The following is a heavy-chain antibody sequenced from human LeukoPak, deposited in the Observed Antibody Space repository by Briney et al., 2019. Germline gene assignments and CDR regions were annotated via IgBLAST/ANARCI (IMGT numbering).Heavy chain of an antibody. CDR3: AREFWSGYYKDYYYMDV. CDR1: GFTFSLYS. D-gene: IGHD3-3*01. J-gene: IGHJ6*03. Sequence: PGGSLRLSCAASGFTFSLYSMNWVRQAPGKGLEWVSYISASSTTIYYPDSVKGRFTISRDNAKNSLYLQMNSLRAEDTAVHYCAREFWSGYYKDYYYMDVWGKGTTVTVSS. V-gene: IGHV3-48*04. CDR2: ISASSTTI.